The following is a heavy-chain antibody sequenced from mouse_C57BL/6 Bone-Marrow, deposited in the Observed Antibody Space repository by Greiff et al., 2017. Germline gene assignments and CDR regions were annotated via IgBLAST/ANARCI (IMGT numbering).Heavy chain of an antibody. D-gene: IGHD3-2*02. CDR2: IDPSDSYT. V-gene: IGHV1-50*01. J-gene: IGHJ3*01. CDR3: ARSGSAY. Sequence: VQLQQSGAELVKPGASVKLSCKASGYTFTSYWMQWVKQRPGQGLEWIGEIDPSDSYTNSNQKFKGKATLTVDTSSSTAYMQLSSLTSEDSAVYYCARSGSAYWGQGTLVTVSA. CDR1: GYTFTSYW.